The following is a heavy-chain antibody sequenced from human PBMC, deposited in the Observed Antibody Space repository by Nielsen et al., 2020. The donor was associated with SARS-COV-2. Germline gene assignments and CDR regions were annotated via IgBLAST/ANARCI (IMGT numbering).Heavy chain of an antibody. V-gene: IGHV3-23*01. D-gene: IGHD4-11*01. CDR3: ARDAAYSRFDY. CDR2: IKRSGGST. Sequence: GSLKISCAASGFTFDNYAMTWVRPAPGKGLEWVSVIKRSGGSTYYADSVKGRFTISRDNSRNTLYLQMNSLRVEDTAVYYCARDAAYSRFDYWGQGTLVTVSS. CDR1: GFTFDNYA. J-gene: IGHJ4*02.